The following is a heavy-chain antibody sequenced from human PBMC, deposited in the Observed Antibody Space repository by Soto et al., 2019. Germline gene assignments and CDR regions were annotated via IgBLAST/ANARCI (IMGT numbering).Heavy chain of an antibody. CDR1: GGSFSTYY. D-gene: IGHD1-26*01. V-gene: IGHV4-34*01. Sequence: PSETLSLTCVVSGGSFSTYYYNWIRQSPGKGLGWIGEINHSGNNNYSPSLKSRVTMSLDTSKNQFSLKLTSVTAADTAVYYCARGGSNDRQVAFDIWGQGTMVTVS. CDR3: ARGGSNDRQVAFDI. J-gene: IGHJ3*02. CDR2: INHSGNN.